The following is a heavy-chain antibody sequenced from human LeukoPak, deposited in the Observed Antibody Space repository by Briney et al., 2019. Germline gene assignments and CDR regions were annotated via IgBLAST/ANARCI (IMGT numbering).Heavy chain of an antibody. D-gene: IGHD3-22*01. CDR2: ISGSGGST. CDR1: GFTFSSYA. V-gene: IGHV3-23*01. Sequence: GGSLRLSCAASGFTFSSYAMSWVRQAPGMGLAWVSAISGSGGSTYYADSVKGRFTISRDNSKNTLYLQMNSLRAEDTAVYYCAKDGDYYDSSGYYYVVYMDVWGKGTTVTVSS. CDR3: AKDGDYYDSSGYYYVVYMDV. J-gene: IGHJ6*03.